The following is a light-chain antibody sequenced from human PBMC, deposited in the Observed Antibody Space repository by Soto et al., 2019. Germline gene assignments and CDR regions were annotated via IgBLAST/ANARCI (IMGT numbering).Light chain of an antibody. CDR3: QQYGSTHT. CDR2: GAS. CDR1: QSVSSNY. Sequence: EIVLTQSPGTLSLSPGERATLSCRASQSVSSNYLAWYQQKPGQGPRLLIYGASIRATSIPDRFSGSGSGTDFTLTITRLEPEDFAVYYCQQYGSTHTFGGGTKVEIK. J-gene: IGKJ4*01. V-gene: IGKV3-20*01.